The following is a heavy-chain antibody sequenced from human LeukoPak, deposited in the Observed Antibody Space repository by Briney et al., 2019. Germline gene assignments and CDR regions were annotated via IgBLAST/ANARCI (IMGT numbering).Heavy chain of an antibody. Sequence: GGSLRLSCAASGFTFSSYSMNWVRQAPGKGLEWVSSISSSSSYIYYADSVKGRFTISRDNAKNSLYLQMNSLRAEDTAVYYCARDLGYGSAYFDYWGQGTLVTVSS. CDR2: ISSSSSYI. CDR3: ARDLGYGSAYFDY. CDR1: GFTFSSYS. V-gene: IGHV3-21*01. D-gene: IGHD3-10*01. J-gene: IGHJ4*02.